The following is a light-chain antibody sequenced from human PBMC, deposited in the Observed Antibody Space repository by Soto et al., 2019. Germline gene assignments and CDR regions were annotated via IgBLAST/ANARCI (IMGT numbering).Light chain of an antibody. CDR1: SSDVGSYNL. V-gene: IGLV2-23*01. J-gene: IGLJ1*01. Sequence: QSVLTQPASVSGSPGQSITISCTGTSSDVGSYNLVPWYQQHPGTAPKLMIYEGSKWPSGVSNRFSGSKSGNTASLTISGLQAEDEADYYCCSYAGNSSFVFGNGTKVTVL. CDR2: EGS. CDR3: CSYAGNSSFV.